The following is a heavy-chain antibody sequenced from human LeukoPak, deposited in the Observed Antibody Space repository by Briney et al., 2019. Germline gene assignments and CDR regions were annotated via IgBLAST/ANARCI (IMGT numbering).Heavy chain of an antibody. J-gene: IGHJ4*02. D-gene: IGHD5-12*01. CDR3: AKDLSGYDYFDY. V-gene: IGHV3-30*04. CDR1: GFTFSGYA. CDR2: ISYDGSNK. Sequence: GRSLRLSCAASGFTFSGYAMHWVRQAPGKGLEWVAVISYDGSNKYYADSVKGRFTISRDNSKNTLYLQMNSLRAEDTAVYYCAKDLSGYDYFDYWGQGTLVTVSS.